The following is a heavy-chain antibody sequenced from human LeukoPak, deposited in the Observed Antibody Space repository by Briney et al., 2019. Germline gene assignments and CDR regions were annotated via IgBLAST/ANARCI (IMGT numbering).Heavy chain of an antibody. CDR3: VSSEWYAAFDI. CDR1: GFSFSSHW. Sequence: PGGSLRLSCAASGFSFSSHWMHWVRQDPGKGLVWVSRISSDGSSITYADSVKGRFTISRDNAKNTLYLQMNSLGVEDTAVFYCVSSEWYAAFDIWGQGTMVTVSS. CDR2: ISSDGSSI. D-gene: IGHD6-19*01. V-gene: IGHV3-74*01. J-gene: IGHJ3*02.